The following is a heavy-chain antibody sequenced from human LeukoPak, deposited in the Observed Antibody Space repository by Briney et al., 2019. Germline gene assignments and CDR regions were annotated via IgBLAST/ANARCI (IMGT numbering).Heavy chain of an antibody. CDR1: GGSFSGYY. CDR2: INHSGST. Sequence: SETLSLTCAVYGGSFSGYYWGWIRQPPGKGLEWIGEINHSGSTNYNPSLKSRVTISVDTSKNQFSLKLSSVTAADTAVYYCARDGIAVAGFDYWGQGTLVTVSS. V-gene: IGHV4-34*01. CDR3: ARDGIAVAGFDY. D-gene: IGHD6-19*01. J-gene: IGHJ4*02.